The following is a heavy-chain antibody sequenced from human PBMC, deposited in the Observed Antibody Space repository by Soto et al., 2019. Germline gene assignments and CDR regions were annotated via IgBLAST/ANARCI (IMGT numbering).Heavy chain of an antibody. CDR3: VEGWNDF. CDR1: GFMFSSAW. Sequence: EVQVVESGGDLVEPGGSLRLSCVTSGFMFSSAWMSWVRQGPGKGLEWVARIKSKNDGGAADYAAPVNGRFSISRDDSKSTVYLQMNSLRAEDTALDYCVEGWNDFWGQGTLVTVSS. J-gene: IGHJ4*02. V-gene: IGHV3-15*01. D-gene: IGHD1-1*01. CDR2: IKSKNDGGAA.